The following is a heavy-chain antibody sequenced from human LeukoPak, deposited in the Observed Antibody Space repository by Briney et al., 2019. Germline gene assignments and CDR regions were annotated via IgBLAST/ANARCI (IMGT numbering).Heavy chain of an antibody. CDR3: ARDAKLWGHEIFDY. CDR2: ISYDGSNK. Sequence: PGGSLRLSCAASGFTFSSYAMHWVRQAPGKGLEWVAVISYDGSNKYYADSVKGRFTISRDNSKNTLYLQMNSLRAEDTAVYYCARDAKLWGHEIFDYWGQGTLVTVSS. D-gene: IGHD2-21*01. J-gene: IGHJ4*02. CDR1: GFTFSSYA. V-gene: IGHV3-30-3*01.